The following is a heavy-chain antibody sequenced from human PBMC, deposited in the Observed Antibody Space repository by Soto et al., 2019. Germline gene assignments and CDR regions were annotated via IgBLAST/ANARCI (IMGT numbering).Heavy chain of an antibody. CDR3: ARDIDIVDSHYYYGMDV. Sequence: GASVKVSCKASGGTFSSYAISWVRQAPGQGLEWMGGIIPIFGTANYAQKFQGRVTITADESTSTAYMELSSLRSEDTAVYYCARDIDIVDSHYYYGMDVWGQGTTVTVSS. V-gene: IGHV1-69*13. CDR2: IIPIFGTA. CDR1: GGTFSSYA. D-gene: IGHD2-15*01. J-gene: IGHJ6*02.